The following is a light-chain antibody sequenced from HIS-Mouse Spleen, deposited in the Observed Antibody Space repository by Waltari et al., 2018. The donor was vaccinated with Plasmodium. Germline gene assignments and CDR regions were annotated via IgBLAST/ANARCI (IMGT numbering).Light chain of an antibody. V-gene: IGLV2-23*01. CDR1: IRYVGSYSI. Sequence: QSALTQPASVSGSPGQSIPISCTVPIRYVGSYSIVSWYQQHPGQAPKLMIYEGSKRPSGVSNRFSGSKSGNTASLTISGLQAEDEADYYCCSYAGSSTWVFGGGTKLTVL. J-gene: IGLJ3*02. CDR2: EGS. CDR3: CSYAGSSTWV.